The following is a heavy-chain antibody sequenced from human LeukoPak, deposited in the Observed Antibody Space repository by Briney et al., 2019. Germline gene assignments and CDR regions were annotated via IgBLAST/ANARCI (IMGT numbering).Heavy chain of an antibody. CDR1: GYTFTDYF. D-gene: IGHD2-2*01. CDR3: ARGAVPVYYYYMDV. Sequence: ASVKVSCKASGYTFTDYFMHGVRQAPGQGLEWMGWINPNSGGTNYAQKVQGRVTMTRDTSISTAYMELRSLRSDDTAVYYCARGAVPVYYYYMDVWGKGTTVTVSS. CDR2: INPNSGGT. J-gene: IGHJ6*03. V-gene: IGHV1-2*02.